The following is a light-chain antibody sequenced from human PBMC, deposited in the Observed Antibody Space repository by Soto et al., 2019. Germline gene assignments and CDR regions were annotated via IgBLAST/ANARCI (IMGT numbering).Light chain of an antibody. V-gene: IGLV1-40*01. CDR1: SSNMGAGYD. Sequence: QSVLTQPPSMSGAPGQRVTISCTVRSSNMGAGYDVHWYQQFPGAAPKLLIYGNNNRPSGVPDRFSGSKSATSASLAITGLQIEDEADYYCQSHDGSRISNVFGTGTKVTVL. CDR2: GNN. CDR3: QSHDGSRISNV. J-gene: IGLJ1*01.